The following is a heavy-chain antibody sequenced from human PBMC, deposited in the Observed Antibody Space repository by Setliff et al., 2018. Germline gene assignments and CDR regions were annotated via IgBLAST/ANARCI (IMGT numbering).Heavy chain of an antibody. V-gene: IGHV4-4*07. CDR2: LYTSGDT. Sequence: PSETLSLTCTVSRGSINSHYWSWIRQPAGKGLEWIGRLYTSGDTNXNPSLKSRXXMSLDTSKNQFSLKLSSVTAADTAVYYCARDRVVVLAGRRGFYFDYWGQGTLVTVSS. J-gene: IGHJ4*02. D-gene: IGHD2-15*01. CDR1: RGSINSHY. CDR3: ARDRVVVLAGRRGFYFDY.